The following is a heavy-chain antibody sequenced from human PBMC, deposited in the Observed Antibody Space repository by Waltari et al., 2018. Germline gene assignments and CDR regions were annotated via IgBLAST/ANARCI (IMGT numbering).Heavy chain of an antibody. CDR2: INHSGST. Sequence: QVQLQQWGAGLLKPSATLSLTCAVYGGSFSGYYWSWIRQPPGKGLEWIGEINHSGSTNYNPSLKSRVTISVDTSKNQFSLKLSSVTAADTAVYYCARIPFYDLWSGATWYFDLWGRGTLVTVSS. D-gene: IGHD3-3*01. J-gene: IGHJ2*01. CDR1: GGSFSGYY. V-gene: IGHV4-34*01. CDR3: ARIPFYDLWSGATWYFDL.